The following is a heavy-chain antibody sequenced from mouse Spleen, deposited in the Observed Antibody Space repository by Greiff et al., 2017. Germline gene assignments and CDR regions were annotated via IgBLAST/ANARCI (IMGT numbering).Heavy chain of an antibody. V-gene: IGHV7-3*01. CDR1: GFTFTDYY. CDR3: ARYIYGYAMDY. Sequence: EVKVVESGGGLVQPGGSLSLSCAASGFTFTDYYMSWVRQPPGKALEWLGFIRNKANGYTTEYSASVKGRFTISRDNSQSILYLQMNALRAEDSATYYCARYIYGYAMDYWGQGTSVTVSS. CDR2: IRNKANGYTT. D-gene: IGHD1-1*01. J-gene: IGHJ4*01.